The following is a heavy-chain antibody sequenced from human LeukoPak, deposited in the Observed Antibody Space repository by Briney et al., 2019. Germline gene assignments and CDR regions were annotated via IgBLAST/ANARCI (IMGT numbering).Heavy chain of an antibody. D-gene: IGHD1-1*01. CDR2: INHSGST. CDR1: GGSFSGYY. Sequence: PSETLSLTCAVYGGSFSGYYWSWIRQPPGKGLEWIGEINHSGSTNYNPSLKSRVTISVDTSKNQFSLKLSSVTAADTAVYYCATHAAPNDLLVDYWGQGSLVTVSS. CDR3: ATHAAPNDLLVDY. V-gene: IGHV4-34*01. J-gene: IGHJ4*02.